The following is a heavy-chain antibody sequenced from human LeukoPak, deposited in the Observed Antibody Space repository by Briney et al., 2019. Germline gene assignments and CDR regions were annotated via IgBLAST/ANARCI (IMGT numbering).Heavy chain of an antibody. J-gene: IGHJ4*02. Sequence: GGSLRLSCAASGFTFSSYSMNWVRQAPGKGLEWVSYISSSSSTIYYVDSVKGRFTISRDNAKNSLYLQMNSLRDEDTAVYYCARVWGIAAAGGEIEYWGQGTLVTVSS. CDR1: GFTFSSYS. CDR3: ARVWGIAAAGGEIEY. D-gene: IGHD6-13*01. CDR2: ISSSSSTI. V-gene: IGHV3-48*02.